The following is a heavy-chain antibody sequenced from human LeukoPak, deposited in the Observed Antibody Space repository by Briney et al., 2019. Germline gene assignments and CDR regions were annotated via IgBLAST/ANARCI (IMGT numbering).Heavy chain of an antibody. D-gene: IGHD3-3*01. CDR1: GFTFSNYG. V-gene: IGHV3-30*02. CDR2: IRYDGTNK. CDR3: ARDWSGGDY. Sequence: GGSLRLSCAPSGFTFSNYGMYWVRQAPGKGLEWVAFIRYDGTNKYHADSVKGRFTISRDDAMNSLYLQMNSLRADDTAVYYCARDWSGGDYWGQGILVTVSS. J-gene: IGHJ4*02.